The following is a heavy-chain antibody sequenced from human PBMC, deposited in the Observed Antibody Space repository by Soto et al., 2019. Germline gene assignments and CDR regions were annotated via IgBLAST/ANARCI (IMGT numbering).Heavy chain of an antibody. D-gene: IGHD1-26*01. J-gene: IGHJ4*02. V-gene: IGHV4-4*07. CDR3: ERGSLGPDH. Sequence: SETLSVTCTFASSSLRNYDWSWIRQPAGKGLEWIGRIFPTGNTYYNPSLRSRVTMSVDTSKNQFSLKLNSVTAADTAVYYCERGSLGPDHCAPGPLVTVSS. CDR1: SSSLRNYD. CDR2: IFPTGNT.